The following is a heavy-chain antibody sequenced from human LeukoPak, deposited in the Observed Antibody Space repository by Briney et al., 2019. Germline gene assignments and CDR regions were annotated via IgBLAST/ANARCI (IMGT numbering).Heavy chain of an antibody. Sequence: GGSLRLSCTVSGFTVSSNSMSWVRQAPGKGLEWVSFIYSDNTHYSDSVKGRFTISRDNSKNTLYLQMNSLRAEDTAVYYCAKDYKWLPHDYWGQGTLVTVSS. V-gene: IGHV3-66*03. J-gene: IGHJ4*02. D-gene: IGHD3-22*01. CDR3: AKDYKWLPHDY. CDR1: GFTVSSNS. CDR2: IYSDNT.